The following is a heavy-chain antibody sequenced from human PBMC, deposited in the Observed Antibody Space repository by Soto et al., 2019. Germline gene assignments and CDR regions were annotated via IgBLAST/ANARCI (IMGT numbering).Heavy chain of an antibody. V-gene: IGHV4-34*01. CDR3: ASSRGGYGDYVFLLF. D-gene: IGHD4-17*01. Sequence: QVQLQQWGAGLLKPSETLSLTCAVYGGSFSGYYWSWIRQPPGKGLEWIGEINHSGSTNYNPSLTSRVTISVDTSKNQFSLKLSSVTAADTAVYYCASSRGGYGDYVFLLFWGQGTLVTVSS. CDR2: INHSGST. CDR1: GGSFSGYY. J-gene: IGHJ4*02.